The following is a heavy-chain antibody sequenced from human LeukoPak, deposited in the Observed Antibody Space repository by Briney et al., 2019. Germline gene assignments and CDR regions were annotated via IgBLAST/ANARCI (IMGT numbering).Heavy chain of an antibody. Sequence: SVKVSCKASGYTFTSHSINWVRQAPGQGLEWMGGIIPIFGTANYAQKFQGRVTITADESTSTAYMELSSLRSEDTAVYYCARNLDRSYYDFWSGYYVGMDVWGQGTTVTVSS. V-gene: IGHV1-69*13. CDR1: GYTFTSHS. CDR3: ARNLDRSYYDFWSGYYVGMDV. J-gene: IGHJ6*02. D-gene: IGHD3-3*01. CDR2: IIPIFGTA.